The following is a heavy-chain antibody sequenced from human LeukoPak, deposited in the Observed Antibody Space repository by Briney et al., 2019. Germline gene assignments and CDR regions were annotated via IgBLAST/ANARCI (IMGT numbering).Heavy chain of an antibody. CDR3: ARVLSRYCSSAGCYDGVFDY. D-gene: IGHD2-2*01. V-gene: IGHV3-7*03. Sequence: QPGGSLRLSCAASGFTFSSYAMSWVRQAPEKGLERVANIRQDGSDKYYVDSVKGRFTISRDNAKNSLYLQMSSLRAEDTAVYYCARVLSRYCSSAGCYDGVFDYWGQGTLVTVSS. CDR1: GFTFSSYA. J-gene: IGHJ4*02. CDR2: IRQDGSDK.